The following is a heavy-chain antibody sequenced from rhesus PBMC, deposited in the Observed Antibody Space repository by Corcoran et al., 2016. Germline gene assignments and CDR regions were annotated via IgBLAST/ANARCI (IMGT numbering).Heavy chain of an antibody. D-gene: IGHD5-24*01. Sequence: EVQLVESGGGLVQPGGSLRLSCAASGFTFSDYAMSWVRQASGNGLELVGYIRSKYNNYATEYAASVKGRFTISRDDSKNTLYLQMSSLKTEDTAVYYCTTVGFDYWGQGVLVTVSS. J-gene: IGHJ4*01. CDR3: TTVGFDY. CDR1: GFTFSDYA. CDR2: IRSKYNNYAT. V-gene: IGHV3-186*02.